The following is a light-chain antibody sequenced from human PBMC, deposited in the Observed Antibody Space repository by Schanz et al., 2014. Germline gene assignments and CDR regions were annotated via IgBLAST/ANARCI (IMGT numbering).Light chain of an antibody. J-gene: IGKJ4*01. CDR2: SAS. CDR3: LQHNDFPLT. CDR1: QSVSSTY. V-gene: IGKV3-15*01. Sequence: EIVMTQSPGTLSLSPGERATLSCRASQSVSSTYLAWYQQQPGQPPRLLIYSASTRATGISARFSGSGSGTKFTLTISSLQPEDFATYYCLQHNDFPLTFGGGTKVEIK.